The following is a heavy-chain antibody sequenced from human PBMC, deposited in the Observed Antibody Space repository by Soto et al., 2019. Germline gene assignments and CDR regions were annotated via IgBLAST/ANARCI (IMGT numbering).Heavy chain of an antibody. CDR1: GASMSEYF. Sequence: PSETLSLTCTVSGASMSEYFWSWIRQSPGKGLEWIGYIYYLGSTDYNPSLKSRVTISVDTSKRQFSLRLTSVTAADTAVYYCARDGYDGSGSPYPDFWRPGTQVTVSS. CDR2: IYYLGST. V-gene: IGHV4-59*01. CDR3: ARDGYDGSGSPYPDF. J-gene: IGHJ1*01. D-gene: IGHD3-10*01.